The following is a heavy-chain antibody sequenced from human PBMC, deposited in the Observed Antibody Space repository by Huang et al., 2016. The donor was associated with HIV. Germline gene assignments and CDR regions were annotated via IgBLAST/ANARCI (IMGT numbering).Heavy chain of an antibody. D-gene: IGHD6-13*01. J-gene: IGHJ4*02. CDR3: ARGLYSSSWAPFDY. CDR2: INTNTGNP. CDR1: GYTFTSYA. Sequence: QVQLVQSGSALKKPGASVKVSCKASGYTFTSYAMNWVRQAPGQGLEWMGGINTNTGNPTYAQCCTGRFVFSLDTSVSTAYLQISSLKAEDTAVYYCARGLYSSSWAPFDYWGQGTLVTVSS. V-gene: IGHV7-4-1*02.